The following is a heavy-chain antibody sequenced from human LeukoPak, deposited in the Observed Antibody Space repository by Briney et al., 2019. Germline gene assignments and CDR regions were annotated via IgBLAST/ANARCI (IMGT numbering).Heavy chain of an antibody. CDR2: ISGSGAST. V-gene: IGHV3-23*01. Sequence: DPGGSLRLSCLTSGFTLSTNAMSWVRQAPGKGLEWISGISGSGASTYYADSVKGRFTISRDDSRNTLYLQMNSLRGDDTAVYYCAKDVGKWESLHFFGYWGQGTLVTVSS. CDR3: AKDVGKWESLHFFGY. J-gene: IGHJ4*02. CDR1: GFTLSTNA. D-gene: IGHD1-26*01.